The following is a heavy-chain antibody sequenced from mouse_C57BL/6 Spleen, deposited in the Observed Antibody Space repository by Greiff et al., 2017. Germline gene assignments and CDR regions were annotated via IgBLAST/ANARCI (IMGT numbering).Heavy chain of an antibody. J-gene: IGHJ4*01. CDR3: ARSKAGTDDYAMDY. Sequence: EVQLQQSGPVLVKPGASVKMSCKASGYTFTDYYMNWVQQSHGKSLEWIGVINPYNGGTSYNQKFKGKATLTVDKSSSTAYMELNSLTSEDSAVYYCARSKAGTDDYAMDYWGQGTSVTVSS. CDR1: GYTFTDYY. CDR2: INPYNGGT. V-gene: IGHV1-19*01. D-gene: IGHD4-1*01.